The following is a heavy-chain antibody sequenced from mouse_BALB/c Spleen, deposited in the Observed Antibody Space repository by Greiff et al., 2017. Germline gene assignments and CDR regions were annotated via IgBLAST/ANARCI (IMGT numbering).Heavy chain of an antibody. V-gene: IGHV5-4*02. CDR3: ARDPS. CDR2: ISDGGSYT. J-gene: IGHJ3*01. Sequence: EVKLMESGGGLVKPGGSLKLSCAASGFTFSDYYMYWVRQTPEKRLEWVATISDGGSYTYYPDSVKGRFTISRDNAKNNLYLQMSSLKSEDTAMYYCARDPSWGQGTLVTVSA. CDR1: GFTFSDYY.